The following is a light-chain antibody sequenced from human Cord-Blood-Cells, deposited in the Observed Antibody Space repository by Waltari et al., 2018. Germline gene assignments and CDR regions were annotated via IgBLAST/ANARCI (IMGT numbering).Light chain of an antibody. CDR3: QQYNNWPPYT. CDR1: QSVSSN. V-gene: IGKV3-15*01. Sequence: EIVMTQSPATLSVSPGERATLSCRASQSVSSNLAWNQQKPGQAPRLLIYGASTRATCIPARFSGSGSGTEFTLTISSLQSEDFAVYYCQQYNNWPPYTFGQVTKLEIK. J-gene: IGKJ2*01. CDR2: GAS.